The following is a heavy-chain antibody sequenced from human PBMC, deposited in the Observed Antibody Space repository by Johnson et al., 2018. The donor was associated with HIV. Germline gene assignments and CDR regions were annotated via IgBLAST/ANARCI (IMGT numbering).Heavy chain of an antibody. CDR3: ATSGDKYSSNWGDVFDI. V-gene: IGHV3-7*01. CDR1: GFTFSRYW. Sequence: VQLVESGGGVVRPGGSLRLSCAASGFTFSRYWMSWVSQAPGKGLEWVANINQDGSEKYYVDSVKCRFTISRDNAKNSLSLQMNSLRAEDTAVYYCATSGDKYSSNWGDVFDIWGQGTMVTVSS. CDR2: INQDGSEK. D-gene: IGHD7-27*01. J-gene: IGHJ3*02.